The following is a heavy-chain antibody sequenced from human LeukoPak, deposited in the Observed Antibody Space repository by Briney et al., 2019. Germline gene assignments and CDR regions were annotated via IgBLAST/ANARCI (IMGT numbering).Heavy chain of an antibody. J-gene: IGHJ4*02. CDR1: GGSISSSSYY. D-gene: IGHD3-22*01. V-gene: IGHV4-61*05. CDR3: ARHGSYYSDTSGYYYFDY. Sequence: SETLSLTCTVSGGSISSSSYYWSWIRQPPGKGLEWIGYIYYSGSTNYNPSLKSRVTISVDTSKNQFSLRLNSVTAADTAVYYCARHGSYYSDTSGYYYFDYWGQGTLVTVSS. CDR2: IYYSGST.